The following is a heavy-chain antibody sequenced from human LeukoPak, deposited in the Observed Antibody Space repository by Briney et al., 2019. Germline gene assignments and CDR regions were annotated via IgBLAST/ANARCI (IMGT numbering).Heavy chain of an antibody. Sequence: ASVKVSCKASGGTFSSYAISWVRQAPGQGLEWMGGIIPIFGTAKYAQKFQGGVTITADESTSTAYLELNSLRSEDTAVYYCAFPAHIVTTTRGDFDYWGQGTLVTVSS. CDR3: AFPAHIVTTTRGDFDY. J-gene: IGHJ4*02. CDR2: IIPIFGTA. D-gene: IGHD5-12*01. V-gene: IGHV1-69*13. CDR1: GGTFSSYA.